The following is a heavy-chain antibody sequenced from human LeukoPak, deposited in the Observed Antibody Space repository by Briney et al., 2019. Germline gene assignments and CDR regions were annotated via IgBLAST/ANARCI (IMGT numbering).Heavy chain of an antibody. CDR3: AKDLDSSGSWPAEYFQH. Sequence: SGGSLRLSCAASGFTFINYAMSWVRQAPGKELEWVSLISKSSDATYYAPSVKGRFTISRDNSKNTLYLQMNSLRAEDTAVYYCAKDLDSSGSWPAEYFQHWGQGTLVTVSS. D-gene: IGHD3-22*01. CDR1: GFTFINYA. J-gene: IGHJ1*01. V-gene: IGHV3-23*01. CDR2: ISKSSDAT.